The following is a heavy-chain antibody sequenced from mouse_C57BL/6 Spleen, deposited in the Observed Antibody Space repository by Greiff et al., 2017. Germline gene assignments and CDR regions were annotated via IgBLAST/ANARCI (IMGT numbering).Heavy chain of an antibody. CDR1: GYTFTDYN. CDR3: ARVGRNLTGAMDY. J-gene: IGHJ4*01. D-gene: IGHD3-2*01. Sequence: VHVKQSGPELVKPGASVKIPCKASGYTFTDYNMDWVKQSPGKSLEWIGDINPNNGGTIYNQKFKGKATLTVDNSSSTAYMELCSLTSEDTAVYYCARVGRNLTGAMDYRGEGNSVTGSS. V-gene: IGHV1-18*01. CDR2: INPNNGGT.